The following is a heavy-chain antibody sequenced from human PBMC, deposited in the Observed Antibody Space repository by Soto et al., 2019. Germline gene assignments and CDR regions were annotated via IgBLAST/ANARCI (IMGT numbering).Heavy chain of an antibody. D-gene: IGHD5-12*01. CDR3: ARGGGRGYNELDP. J-gene: IGHJ5*02. V-gene: IGHV1-2*02. CDR2: INPNSGGT. CDR1: GYTFTAYY. Sequence: QVQLVRSGAEVKKPGASVKVSCKASGYTFTAYYMHWVRQAPGQGLEWMGWINPNSGGTYHAQNFQGRVTMTRDTSTTTAYMELASLRSDDTAVYYCARGGGRGYNELDPWGHGTLVIVSS.